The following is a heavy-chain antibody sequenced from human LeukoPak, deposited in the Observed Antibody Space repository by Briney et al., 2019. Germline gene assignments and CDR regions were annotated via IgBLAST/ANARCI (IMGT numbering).Heavy chain of an antibody. CDR2: IRSKAYGGTT. D-gene: IGHD3-10*01. V-gene: IGHV3-49*03. Sequence: GGSLRLSCTASGFTFGDYAMSWFRQPQGKGMELEGFIRSKAYGGTTEYAASVKRRFTISRDDYNSIAYMQMNILTTEGTAVYCCTTELLWLDAFDIWGEGTMVTVSS. CDR1: GFTFGDYA. CDR3: TTELLWLDAFDI. J-gene: IGHJ3*02.